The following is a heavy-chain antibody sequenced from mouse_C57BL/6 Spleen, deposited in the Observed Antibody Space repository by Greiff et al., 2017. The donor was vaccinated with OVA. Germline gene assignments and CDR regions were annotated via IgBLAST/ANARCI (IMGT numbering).Heavy chain of an antibody. CDR1: GYTFTSYW. CDR3: ARKGFHYYFDY. D-gene: IGHD1-2*01. J-gene: IGHJ2*01. Sequence: VQLQQPGAELVMPGASVKLSCKASGYTFTSYWMHWVKQRPGQGLEWIGEIDPSDSYTNYNQKFKGKSTLTVDKSSSTAYMQLSSLTSEDSAVYYCARKGFHYYFDYWGQGTTLTVSS. V-gene: IGHV1-69*01. CDR2: IDPSDSYT.